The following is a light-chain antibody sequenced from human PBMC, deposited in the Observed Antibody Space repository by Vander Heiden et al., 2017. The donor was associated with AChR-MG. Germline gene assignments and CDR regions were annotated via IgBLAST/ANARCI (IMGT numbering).Light chain of an antibody. CDR2: GAS. CDR1: QTVSSN. CDR3: QQYNNWPLT. Sequence: EIVMTQSPATLSVSPGERATLSCRASQTVSSNLAWYQQKPGQAPRLVIYGASTRATDIPARFSGSGSGTEFTLTISSLQSEDFAVYYCQQYNNWPLTFGEGTEVEIK. V-gene: IGKV3-15*01. J-gene: IGKJ4*01.